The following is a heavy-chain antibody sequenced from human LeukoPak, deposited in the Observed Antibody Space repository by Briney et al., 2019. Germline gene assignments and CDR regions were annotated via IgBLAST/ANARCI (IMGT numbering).Heavy chain of an antibody. J-gene: IGHJ4*02. Sequence: SETLSLTCTVSGGSISNYYWSWIRQPPGKGLEWIGYIYYSGSTNYNPSLKSRVTISVDTSKNQFSLKLSSVTAADTAVYYCARQGSGYQGAYFDYWGQGTLVTVSS. V-gene: IGHV4-59*08. CDR2: IYYSGST. CDR1: GGSISNYY. CDR3: ARQGSGYQGAYFDY. D-gene: IGHD3-22*01.